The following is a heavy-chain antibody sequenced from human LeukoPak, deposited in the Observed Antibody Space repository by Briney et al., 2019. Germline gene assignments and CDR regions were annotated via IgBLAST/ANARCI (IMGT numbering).Heavy chain of an antibody. Sequence: SETLSLTCTVSGGSINSYYWSWLRQPPGKGLEWIGYIYYSGTTNYNPSLKSRVSISVDTSKNQFSLNLTSVTAADTAVYYCARPNSSGYPYYFDYWGQGTLVTVSS. CDR2: IYYSGTT. CDR1: GGSINSYY. J-gene: IGHJ4*02. D-gene: IGHD3-22*01. V-gene: IGHV4-59*08. CDR3: ARPNSSGYPYYFDY.